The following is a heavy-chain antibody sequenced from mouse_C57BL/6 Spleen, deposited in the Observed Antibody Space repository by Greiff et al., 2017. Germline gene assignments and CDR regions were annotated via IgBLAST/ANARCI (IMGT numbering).Heavy chain of an antibody. CDR2: IYPGDGDT. CDR1: GYAFSSYW. CDR3: ERPPYDSSYWLAY. V-gene: IGHV1-80*01. J-gene: IGHJ3*01. Sequence: QVQLKQSGAELVKPGASVKISCKASGYAFSSYWMNWVKQRPGKGLEWIGQIYPGDGDTNYNGKFKGKATLTADKSSSTAYMQLSSLAYEDSAVYFCERPPYDSSYWLAYWGQGTLVTVSA. D-gene: IGHD1-1*01.